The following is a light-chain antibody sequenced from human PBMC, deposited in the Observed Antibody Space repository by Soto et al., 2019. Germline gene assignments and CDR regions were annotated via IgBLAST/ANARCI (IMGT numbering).Light chain of an antibody. J-gene: IGLJ1*01. Sequence: QSLLTQPPSASGSPGQSATISYTGTSSDVGAYNYLSWYQQHPGKAPKLMIYEVSKRPSGVPDRFSGSKSGNTASLTVSGLQAEDEADYYCSSYAGSNNYVFGTGTKLTVL. CDR3: SSYAGSNNYV. V-gene: IGLV2-8*01. CDR2: EVS. CDR1: SSDVGAYNY.